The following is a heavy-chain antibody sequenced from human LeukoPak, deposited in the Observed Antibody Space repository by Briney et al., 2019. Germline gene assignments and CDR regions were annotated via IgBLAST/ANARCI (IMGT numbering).Heavy chain of an antibody. D-gene: IGHD1-7*01. J-gene: IGHJ4*02. CDR2: SSSSSSYI. CDR1: GFTFSSYS. Sequence: PGGSLRLPCAASGFTFSSYSMNWVRRAPGKGLEWVSSSSSSSSYIYYADSVKGRFTISRDNAKNSLYLQMNSLRAEDTAVYYCARAHNWKYGTFDYWGQGTLVTVSS. CDR3: ARAHNWKYGTFDY. V-gene: IGHV3-21*01.